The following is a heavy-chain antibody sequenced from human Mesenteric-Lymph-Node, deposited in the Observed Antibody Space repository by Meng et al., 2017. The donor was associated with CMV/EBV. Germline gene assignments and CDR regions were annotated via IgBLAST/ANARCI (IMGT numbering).Heavy chain of an antibody. V-gene: IGHV3-74*01. J-gene: IGHJ3*02. CDR3: TGEGTRIDGFDI. Sequence: GESLKISCAASGFTFNSYWMHWVRQAPGKGLVWVSRINNDGSSTVYADSVKGRFTISRDNAKNTLSLQMSSLRAEDTAVYYCTGEGTRIDGFDIWGQGTMVTVSS. CDR2: INNDGSST. CDR1: GFTFNSYW. D-gene: IGHD1-1*01.